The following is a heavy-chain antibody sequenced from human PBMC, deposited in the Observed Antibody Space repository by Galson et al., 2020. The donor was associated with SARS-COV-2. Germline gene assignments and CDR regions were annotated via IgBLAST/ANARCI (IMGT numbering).Heavy chain of an antibody. CDR3: ARMAVLRYFDWSWYYYMDV. J-gene: IGHJ6*03. Sequence: SETLSLTCTVSGGSISSYYWSWIRQPPGKGLEWIGYIYYSGSTNYNPSLKSRVTISVDTSKNQFSLKLSSVTAADTAVYYCARMAVLRYFDWSWYYYMDVWGKGTTVTISS. CDR2: IYYSGST. CDR1: GGSISSYY. V-gene: IGHV4-59*01. D-gene: IGHD3-9*01.